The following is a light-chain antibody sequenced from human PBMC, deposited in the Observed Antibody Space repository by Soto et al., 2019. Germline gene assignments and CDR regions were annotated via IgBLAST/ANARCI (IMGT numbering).Light chain of an antibody. J-gene: IGLJ2*01. CDR3: CSYTSSSTLVV. Sequence: QSALTQPASVSGSPGQSITISCTGTSSDIGGYNYVSWYQQHPGKAPKLKIYDVGNRPSGVSNRFSGSKSGNTASLTISGLQAEDEAEYYCCSYTSSSTLVVFAGGTKLTVL. CDR2: DVG. CDR1: SSDIGGYNY. V-gene: IGLV2-14*03.